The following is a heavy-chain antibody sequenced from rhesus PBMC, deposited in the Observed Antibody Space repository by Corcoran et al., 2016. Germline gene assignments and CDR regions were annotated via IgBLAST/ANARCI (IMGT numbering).Heavy chain of an antibody. CDR1: GYSFTSYW. D-gene: IGHD2-2*01. Sequence: EVQLVQSGAEVKRPGESLKISCKTSGYSFTSYWISWVRQMPGKGLEWMAAIDPSDSDTRYTPSCQGKVTISVDKSISTAYLQWSRLKASDTATYYCAKETRYVNYGYGLDAWGQGVVVTVSS. J-gene: IGHJ6*01. CDR3: AKETRYVNYGYGLDA. V-gene: IGHV5-20*01. CDR2: IDPSDSDT.